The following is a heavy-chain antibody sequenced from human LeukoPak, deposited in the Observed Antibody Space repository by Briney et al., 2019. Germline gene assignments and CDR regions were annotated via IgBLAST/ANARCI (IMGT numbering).Heavy chain of an antibody. D-gene: IGHD5-24*01. J-gene: IGHJ3*01. CDR3: TRRGGSDGWGAFDV. CDR1: GFTFSSYA. Sequence: GGSLRLSCAASGFTFSSYAMSWVRQAPGKGLEWVSVISGSGGNTYYADSVKGRFTISRDNSKNMLFLQMNDLTREDTAIFYFTRRGGSDGWGAFDVWGQGTMVTVSP. CDR2: ISGSGGNT. V-gene: IGHV3-23*01.